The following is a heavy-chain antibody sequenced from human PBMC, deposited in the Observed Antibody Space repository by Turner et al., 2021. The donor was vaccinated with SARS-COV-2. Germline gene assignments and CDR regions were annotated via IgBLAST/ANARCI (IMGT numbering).Heavy chain of an antibody. J-gene: IGHJ4*02. V-gene: IGHV3-33*01. CDR3: AREGDYGGNSGGFDY. CDR2: IWYDGSNK. D-gene: IGHD4-17*01. CDR1: GFTFSSHG. Sequence: QVQLVESGGGVVQPGRSLRPSCAASGFTFSSHGMHWVRQAPGKGLEWVAVIWYDGSNKYYADSVKGRLTISRDNSKNTLYLQMNSLRAEDTAVYYCAREGDYGGNSGGFDYWGQGTLVTVSS.